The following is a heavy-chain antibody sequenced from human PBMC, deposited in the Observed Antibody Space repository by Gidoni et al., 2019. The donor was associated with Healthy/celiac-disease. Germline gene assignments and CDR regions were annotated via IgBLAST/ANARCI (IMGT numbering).Heavy chain of an antibody. CDR2: IYSGGST. CDR1: GFTVSSNY. J-gene: IGHJ3*02. Sequence: EVQLVASGGVLIQPGGSLRLSCAASGFTVSSNYMSWVRQAPGKGLAWVSGIYSGGSTYDEDSGKGRFTISRDNSKNTLYLQMNSLRAEDTAVYYCARDYRNGGNSRGRYAFDIWGQGTMVTVSS. CDR3: ARDYRNGGNSRGRYAFDI. V-gene: IGHV3-53*01. D-gene: IGHD2-21*02.